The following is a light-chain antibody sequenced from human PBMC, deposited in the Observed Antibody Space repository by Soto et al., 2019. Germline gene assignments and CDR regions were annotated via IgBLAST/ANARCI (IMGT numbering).Light chain of an antibody. CDR2: AAS. CDR1: QSISSY. Sequence: DIQMTQSPSSLSASVGDRVTITCRASQSISSYLNWYQQKPGKAPKILIYAASSLQSGVPSRFSGSGSGTDCTLTVSSLQPEDVATYYCQQSYSTPITFGQGTRLEIK. J-gene: IGKJ5*01. V-gene: IGKV1-39*01. CDR3: QQSYSTPIT.